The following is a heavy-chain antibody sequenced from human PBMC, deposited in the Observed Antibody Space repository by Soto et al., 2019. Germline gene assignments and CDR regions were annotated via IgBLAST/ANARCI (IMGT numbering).Heavy chain of an antibody. CDR3: ARYVGSDESGCFDY. D-gene: IGHD3-22*01. V-gene: IGHV3-33*01. CDR1: GFTFSNYG. Sequence: GGSLRLSCAASGFTFSNYGMHWVRQAPGKGLEWVAVIWYDGSKKYYVDSVKGRFTISRDNSKNTLYLQMDSLGAEDTAVYYCARYVGSDESGCFDYWGQGNRVTVSS. J-gene: IGHJ4*02. CDR2: IWYDGSKK.